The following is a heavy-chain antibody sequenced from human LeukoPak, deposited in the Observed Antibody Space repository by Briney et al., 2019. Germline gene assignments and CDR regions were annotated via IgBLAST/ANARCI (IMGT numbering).Heavy chain of an antibody. CDR3: ARAKRGGPTWIHPFDY. Sequence: YADSVKARFTISRDNAKNSLYLQMNSLRAEDTAMYYCARAKRGGPTWIHPFDYWGQRTLVTVSS. V-gene: IGHV3-11*01. D-gene: IGHD5-18*01. J-gene: IGHJ4*02.